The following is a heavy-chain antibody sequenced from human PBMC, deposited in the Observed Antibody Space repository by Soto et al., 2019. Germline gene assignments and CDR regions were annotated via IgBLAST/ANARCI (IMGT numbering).Heavy chain of an antibody. CDR2: IYRTGSN. Sequence: AETLALTGAVSGGSSTSNNGWIWVRKPPGQGLEGIGEIYRTGSNNYNPSLKSRVTISLDKSENQFSRQLNSVNPEDTAVYYCAREGISVAGLDYWRQGTLVTVSS. V-gene: IGHV4-4*02. D-gene: IGHD6-19*01. J-gene: IGHJ4*02. CDR3: AREGISVAGLDY. CDR1: GGSSTSNNG.